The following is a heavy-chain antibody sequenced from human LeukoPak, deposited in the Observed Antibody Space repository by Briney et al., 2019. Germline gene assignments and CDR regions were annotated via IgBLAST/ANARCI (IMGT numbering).Heavy chain of an antibody. D-gene: IGHD3-22*01. V-gene: IGHV4-39*01. J-gene: IGHJ3*02. CDR2: IYYSGST. Sequence: PSETLSLTCTVSGGSISSSSYYWGWLRQPPGKGLEWIGSIYYSGSTYYNPSLKSRVTISVDTSKNQFSLKLSSVTAADTAVYYCARQLVYYYDSSGYRKGAFDIWGQGTMVTVSS. CDR1: GGSISSSSYY. CDR3: ARQLVYYYDSSGYRKGAFDI.